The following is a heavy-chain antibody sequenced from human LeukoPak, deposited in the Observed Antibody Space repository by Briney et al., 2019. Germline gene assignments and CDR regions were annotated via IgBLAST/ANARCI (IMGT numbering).Heavy chain of an antibody. CDR3: ARSWGSYRTDY. CDR1: GFTFSSYA. V-gene: IGHV3-30*04. D-gene: IGHD3-16*02. J-gene: IGHJ4*02. Sequence: GGSLRLSCAASGFTFSSYAMHWVRQAPGKGLEWVAVISYDGSNKYYADSVKGRFTISRDNSKNTLYLQMNSLRAEDTAVYYCARSWGSYRTDYWGQGTLVTVSS. CDR2: ISYDGSNK.